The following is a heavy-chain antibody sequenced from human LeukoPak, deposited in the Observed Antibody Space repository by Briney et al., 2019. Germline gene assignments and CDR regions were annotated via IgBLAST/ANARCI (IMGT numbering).Heavy chain of an antibody. CDR3: ARDYQVVPAANQLDWFDP. CDR2: ISSSSSYI. CDR1: GFTFSSYS. D-gene: IGHD2-2*01. J-gene: IGHJ5*02. V-gene: IGHV3-21*01. Sequence: GGSLRLSCAASGFTFSSYSMNWVRQAPGKRLEWVSSISSSSSYIYYADSVKGRFTISRDNAKNSLYLQMNSLRAEDTAVYYCARDYQVVPAANQLDWFDPWGQGTLVTVSS.